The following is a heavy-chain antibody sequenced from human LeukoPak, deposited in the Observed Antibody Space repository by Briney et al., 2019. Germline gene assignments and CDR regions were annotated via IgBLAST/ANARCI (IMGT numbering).Heavy chain of an antibody. J-gene: IGHJ3*02. CDR3: ARVKTTMIVATRAFDI. CDR1: GGSFSGYY. V-gene: IGHV4-34*01. D-gene: IGHD3-22*01. Sequence: PSETLSLTCAVYGGSFSGYYWSWIRQPPGKGLEWIGEIYHSGSTNCNPSLKSRVTISVDTSKNQFSLKLSSVTAADTAVYYCARVKTTMIVATRAFDIWGQGTMVTVSS. CDR2: IYHSGST.